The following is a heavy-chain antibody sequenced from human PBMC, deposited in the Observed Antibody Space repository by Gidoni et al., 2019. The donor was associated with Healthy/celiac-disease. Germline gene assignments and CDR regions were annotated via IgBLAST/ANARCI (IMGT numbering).Heavy chain of an antibody. V-gene: IGHV3-15*01. J-gene: IGHJ4*02. D-gene: IGHD3-22*01. Sequence: EVQLVESGGGLVKPGGSLRLSCAASGFTFSNAWMSWVRQAPGKGLEGVGRIKSKTDGGTTDYAAPVKGRFTISRDDSKNTLYLQMNSLKTEDTAVYYCTTRVYYYDSSGYFGWGQGTLVTVSS. CDR2: IKSKTDGGTT. CDR3: TTRVYYYDSSGYFG. CDR1: GFTFSNAW.